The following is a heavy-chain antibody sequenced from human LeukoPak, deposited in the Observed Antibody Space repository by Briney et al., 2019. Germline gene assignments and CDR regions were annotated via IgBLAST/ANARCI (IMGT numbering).Heavy chain of an antibody. CDR3: ASQDSSGYYLIDY. CDR2: ITPILGIA. V-gene: IGHV1-69*10. Sequence: GASVKVSCKASGGTFSSYALSWARQAPGQGLEWIGGITPILGIANYAQDLQGRVTITADKSTNTAYMELSSLRSEDTAVYYCASQDSSGYYLIDYWGQGTLVTVSS. J-gene: IGHJ4*02. D-gene: IGHD3-22*01. CDR1: GGTFSSYA.